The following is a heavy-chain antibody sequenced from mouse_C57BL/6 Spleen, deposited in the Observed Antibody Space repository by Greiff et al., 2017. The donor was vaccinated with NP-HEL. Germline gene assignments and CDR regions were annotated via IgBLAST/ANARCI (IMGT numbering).Heavy chain of an antibody. Sequence: QVHVKQPGAELVRPGSSVKLSCKASGYTFTSYWMDWVKQRPGQGLEWIGNIYPSDSETHYNQKFKDKATLTVDKSSSTAYMQLSSLTSEDSAVYYCARSGDYDGYAMDYWGQGTSVTVSS. CDR3: ARSGDYDGYAMDY. J-gene: IGHJ4*01. CDR1: GYTFTSYW. CDR2: IYPSDSET. D-gene: IGHD2-4*01. V-gene: IGHV1-61*01.